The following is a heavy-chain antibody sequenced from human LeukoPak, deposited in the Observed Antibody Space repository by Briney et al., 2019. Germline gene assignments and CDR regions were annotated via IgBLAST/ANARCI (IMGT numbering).Heavy chain of an antibody. CDR3: ARGYYYDSSGYYYVRRLDY. CDR1: GGTFSSYA. D-gene: IGHD3-22*01. CDR2: ISAYNGNT. J-gene: IGHJ4*02. V-gene: IGHV1-18*01. Sequence: ASVKVSCKASGGTFSSYAISWVRQAPGQGLEWMGWISAYNGNTNYAQKLQGRVTMTTDTSTSTAYMELRSLRSDDTAVYYCARGYYYDSSGYYYVRRLDYWGQGTLVTVSS.